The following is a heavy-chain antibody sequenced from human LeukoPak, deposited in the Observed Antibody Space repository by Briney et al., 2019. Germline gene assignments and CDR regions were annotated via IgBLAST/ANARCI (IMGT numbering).Heavy chain of an antibody. J-gene: IGHJ6*02. V-gene: IGHV4-39*01. CDR1: GGSISSSSYY. D-gene: IGHD3-3*01. Sequence: SETLSLTCTVSGGSISSSSYYWGWLRQPPGKGLEWIGSIYYSGSTYYNPSLKSRVTISVDTSKNQFSLKLSSVTAADTAVYYCAGGREVLRFLEWLEGDYYGMDVWGQGTTVTVSS. CDR3: AGGREVLRFLEWLEGDYYGMDV. CDR2: IYYSGST.